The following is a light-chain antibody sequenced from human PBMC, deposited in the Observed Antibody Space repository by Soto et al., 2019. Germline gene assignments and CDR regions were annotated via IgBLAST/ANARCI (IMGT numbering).Light chain of an antibody. V-gene: IGKV1D-13*01. CDR2: AAS. Sequence: AIQLTQSPSSLSASVGDRVTITCRASQGLNSNLAWYQQKPGKAPKLLMYAASTLQKGVPSRFSGNGSGTYFTLTISSLQAEDFATYYCQQSSNYFTFGPGTKVDI. J-gene: IGKJ3*01. CDR3: QQSSNYFT. CDR1: QGLNSN.